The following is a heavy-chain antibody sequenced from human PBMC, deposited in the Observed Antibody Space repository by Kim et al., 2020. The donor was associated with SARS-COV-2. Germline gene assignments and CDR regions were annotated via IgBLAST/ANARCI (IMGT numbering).Heavy chain of an antibody. V-gene: IGHV1-2*06. CDR1: GYTFTGYY. J-gene: IGHJ6*02. CDR3: ARVGMYSSSWIYYYYGMDV. CDR2: INPNSGGT. Sequence: ASVKVSCKASGYTFTGYYMHWVRQAPGQGLEWMGRINPNSGGTNYAQKFQGRVTMTRDTSISTAYMELSRLRSDDTAVYYCARVGMYSSSWIYYYYGMDVWGQGTTVTVSS. D-gene: IGHD6-13*01.